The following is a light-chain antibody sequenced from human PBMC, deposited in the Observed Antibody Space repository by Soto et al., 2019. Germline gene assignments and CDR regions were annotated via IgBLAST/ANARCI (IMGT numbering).Light chain of an antibody. CDR3: QQYYSYWT. Sequence: DIQMTQYPSTLSASVGDRVIITCRASQSISSWLAWYQQKPGKAPKLLISKASNLESGVPSRFSGSGSGTEVTLTVSSLQPDDVATYYCQQYYSYWTFGQGTKVEIK. J-gene: IGKJ1*01. CDR1: QSISSW. CDR2: KAS. V-gene: IGKV1-5*03.